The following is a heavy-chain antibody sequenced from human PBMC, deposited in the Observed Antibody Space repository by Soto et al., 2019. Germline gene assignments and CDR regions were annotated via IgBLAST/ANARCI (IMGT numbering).Heavy chain of an antibody. CDR3: ARRVSAYYDF. D-gene: IGHD2-8*01. Sequence: QVQLQESGPGLVKPSETLSLTCTVSGASVSRYYVAWIRQSPGKGLEWIGSLYSSGSTNYNSSLKSRVTISVDTSRTQFSLRLSSVTAADTAVYYCARRVSAYYDFWGQGTRVTVSS. J-gene: IGHJ4*02. CDR1: GASVSRYY. CDR2: LYSSGST. V-gene: IGHV4-59*02.